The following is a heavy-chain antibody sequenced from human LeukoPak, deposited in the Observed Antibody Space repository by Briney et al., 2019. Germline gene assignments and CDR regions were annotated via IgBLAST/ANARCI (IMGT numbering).Heavy chain of an antibody. CDR2: ISWNSEDI. CDR3: ARDALDSGNYFDP. Sequence: GGSLRLSCAASGFSFDDYAMHWVRQPPGKGLEWVSDISWNSEDIDYADSVKGRFTISRDNAKNSLYLQMNSLRAEDTAVYYCARDALDSGNYFDPWGQGTLVVVSS. J-gene: IGHJ5*02. V-gene: IGHV3-9*01. CDR1: GFSFDDYA. D-gene: IGHD3-22*01.